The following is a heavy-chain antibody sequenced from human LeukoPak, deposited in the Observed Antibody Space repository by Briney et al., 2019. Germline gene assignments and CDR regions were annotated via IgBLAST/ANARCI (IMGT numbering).Heavy chain of an antibody. CDR3: ARGGLVVGNWFDP. D-gene: IGHD2-21*01. V-gene: IGHV4-39*07. Sequence: SETLSLTCTVSGGSISSSSYYWGWIRQPPGKGLEWIGSIYYSGSTYYNPSHKSRVTISVDTSKNQFSLKLSSVTAADTAVYYCARGGLVVGNWFDPWGQGTLVTVSS. CDR2: IYYSGST. CDR1: GGSISSSSYY. J-gene: IGHJ5*02.